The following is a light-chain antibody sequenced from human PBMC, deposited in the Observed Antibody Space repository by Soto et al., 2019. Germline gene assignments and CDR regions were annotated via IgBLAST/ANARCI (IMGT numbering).Light chain of an antibody. CDR1: SSDVGGYNY. Sequence: QSVLPQPASVSGSPGQSITISCTGTSSDVGGYNYVSWYQQHPGKAPKFMIYDVSNRPSGVSNRFSGSKSGNTASLTISGLQAEDEADYYCSSYTTGTTPYVFGSGTKVTVL. CDR3: SSYTTGTTPYV. CDR2: DVS. J-gene: IGLJ1*01. V-gene: IGLV2-14*01.